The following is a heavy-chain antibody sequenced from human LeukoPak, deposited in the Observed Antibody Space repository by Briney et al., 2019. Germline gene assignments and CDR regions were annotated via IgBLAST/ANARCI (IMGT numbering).Heavy chain of an antibody. D-gene: IGHD6-19*01. J-gene: IGHJ4*02. CDR2: ISGSCGST. CDR1: GFTFSSYA. Sequence: GGSLRLSCAASGFTFSSYAMSWVRQAPGKGLECVSAISGSCGSTYYADSVKGRFTISRDNSKNTLYLQMNSLRAEDTAVYYCAKDQLIRYTPTFGQWLVRLPSYFDYWGQGTLVTVSS. V-gene: IGHV3-23*01. CDR3: AKDQLIRYTPTFGQWLVRLPSYFDY.